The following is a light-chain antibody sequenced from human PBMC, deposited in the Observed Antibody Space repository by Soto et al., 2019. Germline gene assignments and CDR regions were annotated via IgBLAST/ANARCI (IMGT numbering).Light chain of an antibody. J-gene: IGKJ1*01. CDR1: QSVSSN. CDR2: GAS. Sequence: EIVMTQSPATLSVSPGERATLSCGASQSVSSNLAWYQQKPGQAPRLLIYGASTRATGIPARFSGSGSGTEFTLTISSLQSEDFAVHYCQQYNNWPPLTLGQGTKVEIK. CDR3: QQYNNWPPLT. V-gene: IGKV3-15*01.